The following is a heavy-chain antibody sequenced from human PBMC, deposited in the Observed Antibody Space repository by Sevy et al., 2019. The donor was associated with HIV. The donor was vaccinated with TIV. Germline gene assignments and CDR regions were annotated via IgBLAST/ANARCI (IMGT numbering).Heavy chain of an antibody. J-gene: IGHJ4*02. CDR1: GYTFTGHH. D-gene: IGHD3-9*01. V-gene: IGHV1-2*02. CDR3: ARHTGFMIDS. CDR2: INPKSGGT. Sequence: ASVKVSCKASGYTFTGHHIHWVRQAPGHGLGWMGWINPKSGGTNYAQNFQARVIMTRDTSISTAYMELTSLRSDDTAIYYCARHTGFMIDSWGQGTLVTVSS.